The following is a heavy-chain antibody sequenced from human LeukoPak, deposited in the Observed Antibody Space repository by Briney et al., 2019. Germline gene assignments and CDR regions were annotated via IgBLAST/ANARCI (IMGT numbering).Heavy chain of an antibody. CDR3: AKGHYRDYRLSEH. J-gene: IGHJ4*02. CDR1: GFTFSSYA. V-gene: IGHV3-23*01. CDR2: ISGSGGST. D-gene: IGHD4-17*01. Sequence: GGSLRPSCAASGFTFSSYAMHWVRQAPGKGLEWVSAISGSGGSTYYADSVKGRFTISRDNSKNTLYLQMNSLRAEDTAVYYCAKGHYRDYRLSEHWGQGTLVTVSS.